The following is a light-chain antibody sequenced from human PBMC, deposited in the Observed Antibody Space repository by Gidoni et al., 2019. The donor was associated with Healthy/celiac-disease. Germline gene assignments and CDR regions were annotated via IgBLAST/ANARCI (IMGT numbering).Light chain of an antibody. CDR1: SSNIGAGYD. J-gene: IGLJ2*01. CDR2: GNS. CDR3: QSYDSSLSVV. Sequence: SVLPQPPSVSRAPGQRVTISCTGRSSNIGAGYDVHWYQQLPGTAPKLLIYGNSNRPSGVPDRFSGSKSGTSASLAITGLQAEDEADYYCQSYDSSLSVVFGGGTKLTVL. V-gene: IGLV1-40*01.